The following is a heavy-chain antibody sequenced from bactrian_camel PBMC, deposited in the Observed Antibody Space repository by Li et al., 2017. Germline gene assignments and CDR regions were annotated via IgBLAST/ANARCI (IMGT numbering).Heavy chain of an antibody. CDR3: AARANIVSVWYFNSLRVSDYNY. V-gene: IGHV3S40*01. CDR1: GVTNSRYC. CDR2: ITTGGRMT. Sequence: DVQLVESGGGSVQPGGSLRLSCVVSGVTNSRYCLAWFRQPPGKEREGVAAITTGGRMTVYGDSVKGRFTISQDVAQNTVYLQMNTLKPEDTAMYYCAARANIVSVWYFNSLRVSDYNYWGQGTQVTVS. J-gene: IGHJ4*01. D-gene: IGHD2*01.